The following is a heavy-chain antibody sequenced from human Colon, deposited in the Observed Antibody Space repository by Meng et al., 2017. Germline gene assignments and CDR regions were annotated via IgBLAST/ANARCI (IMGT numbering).Heavy chain of an antibody. CDR3: ARGGGKVGAREFEN. D-gene: IGHD1-26*01. CDR2: IYYSGST. CDR1: GGPISGSY. V-gene: IGHV4-59*01. J-gene: IGHJ4*02. Sequence: GSLRLSCTVPGGPISGSYWSWIRQPPGKELELIGYIYYSGSTNYSPSLRSRVTISIDTSQNQFSLNLTSLTAADTAIYYCARGGGKVGAREFENWGQGTLVTVSS.